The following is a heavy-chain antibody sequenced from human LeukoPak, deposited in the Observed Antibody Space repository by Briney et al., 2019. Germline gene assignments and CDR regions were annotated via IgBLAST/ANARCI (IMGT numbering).Heavy chain of an antibody. CDR1: GFTFNSYE. Sequence: GGSLRLSCAASGFTFNSYEMNWVRQALGKGLEWVSYINSGGSAIYYADSVKGRFTISRDNAKNSLHLQMNSLRADDTAVYYCARGGSYVHYWGQGTLVTVSS. D-gene: IGHD1-26*01. CDR3: ARGGSYVHY. V-gene: IGHV3-48*03. J-gene: IGHJ4*02. CDR2: INSGGSAI.